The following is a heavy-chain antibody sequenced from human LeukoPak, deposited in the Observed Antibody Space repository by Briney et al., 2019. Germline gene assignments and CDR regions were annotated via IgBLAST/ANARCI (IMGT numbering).Heavy chain of an antibody. CDR1: GFIFSTYG. Sequence: PGGSLRLSCVASGFIFSTYGIHWVRQAPGKGLEWVAVIWYDGSNRFYADSVKGRFTISRDDSKNTLYLQMDSLRVEDTAVYYCVRDDHSGTSHVWGQGTLVTVSS. J-gene: IGHJ4*02. CDR3: VRDDHSGTSHV. CDR2: IWYDGSNR. V-gene: IGHV3-33*01. D-gene: IGHD1-26*01.